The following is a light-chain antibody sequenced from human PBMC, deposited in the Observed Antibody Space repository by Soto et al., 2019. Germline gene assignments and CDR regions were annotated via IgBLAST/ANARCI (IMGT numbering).Light chain of an antibody. V-gene: IGKV1-27*01. CDR1: QGIYDY. CDR2: AAS. CDR3: QKYNSVPLT. Sequence: DIQMTQSPSSLSASVGDRVTITCRASQGIYDYLAWYQQKPGRVPKLLIYAASTLQSGVPSRFSGSGSGTDFTLTITNLQPEDVATYYCQKYNSVPLTFGGGTRVEI. J-gene: IGKJ4*01.